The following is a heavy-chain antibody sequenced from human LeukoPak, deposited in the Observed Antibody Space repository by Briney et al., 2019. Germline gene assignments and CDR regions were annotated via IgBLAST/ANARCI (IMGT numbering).Heavy chain of an antibody. CDR2: ISSSGPTI. D-gene: IGHD4/OR15-4a*01. CDR1: GFTFSGYS. Sequence: GSLRLSCAASGFTFSGYSMNWVRQAPGKGLEWISYISSSGPTIYYADSVKGRFTISRDNAKNSVFLQMNSLRAEDTAVYYCARLHGAYPFDYWSQGTLVTVSS. V-gene: IGHV3-48*01. J-gene: IGHJ4*02. CDR3: ARLHGAYPFDY.